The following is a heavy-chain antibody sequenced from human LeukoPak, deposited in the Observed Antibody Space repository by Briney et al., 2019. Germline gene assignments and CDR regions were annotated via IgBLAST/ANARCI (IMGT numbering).Heavy chain of an antibody. V-gene: IGHV3-7*03. CDR2: IKQDGSEK. CDR1: GFTSSSYW. Sequence: GGSLRLSCAASGFTSSSYWMSWVRQAPGKGLEWVANIKQDGSEKYYVDSVKGRFIISRDNAKNSLYLQMNSLRAEDTAVYSCGKVIGPPCWGIYTFDYGGQGPLVPVPS. J-gene: IGHJ4*02. CDR3: GKVIGPPCWGIYTFDY. D-gene: IGHD3-16*01.